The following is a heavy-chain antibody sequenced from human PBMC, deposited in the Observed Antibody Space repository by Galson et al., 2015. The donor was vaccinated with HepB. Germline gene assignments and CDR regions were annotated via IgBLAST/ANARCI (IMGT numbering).Heavy chain of an antibody. V-gene: IGHV1-69*13. CDR2: IIPIFGTA. Sequence: SVKVSCKVSGGTFSSYAISWVRQAPGQGLEWMGGIIPIFGTANYAQKFQGRVTITADDSTSTAYMELSSLRSEDTAVYYCAVYSSSSNLSYYYYGMDVWGQGTTVTVSS. J-gene: IGHJ6*02. CDR1: GGTFSSYA. D-gene: IGHD6-6*01. CDR3: AVYSSSSNLSYYYYGMDV.